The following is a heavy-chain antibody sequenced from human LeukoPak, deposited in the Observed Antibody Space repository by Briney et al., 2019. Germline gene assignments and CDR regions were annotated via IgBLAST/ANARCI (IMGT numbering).Heavy chain of an antibody. CDR3: ARDSGPGYSSSWYDY. CDR1: GFTFSSYE. J-gene: IGHJ4*02. CDR2: ISSSGSTR. D-gene: IGHD6-13*01. Sequence: PGGSLRLSCAASGFTFSSYEMNWVRLAPGKGLEWVSYISSSGSTRYYADSVKGRFTISRDNAKNSLYLQMNSLRAEDTAVYYCARDSGPGYSSSWYDYWGQGTLVTVSS. V-gene: IGHV3-48*03.